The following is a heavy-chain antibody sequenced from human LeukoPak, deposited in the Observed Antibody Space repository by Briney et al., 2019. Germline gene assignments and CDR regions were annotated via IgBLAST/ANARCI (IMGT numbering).Heavy chain of an antibody. J-gene: IGHJ3*02. V-gene: IGHV1-2*02. D-gene: IGHD2-2*03. CDR2: INPNSGGT. CDR3: AMIGGVDIVVVPAAMPDDAFDI. CDR1: GYTFTGYY. Sequence: ASVKVSCKASGYTFTGYYMHWVRQAPGQGLEWMGWINPNSGGTNYAQKFQGRVTMTRDTSISTAYMELSRLRSDDTAVYYCAMIGGVDIVVVPAAMPDDAFDIWGQGTMVTVSS.